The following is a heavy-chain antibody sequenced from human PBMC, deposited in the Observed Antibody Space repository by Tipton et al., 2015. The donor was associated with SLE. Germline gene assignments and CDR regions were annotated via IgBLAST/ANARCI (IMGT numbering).Heavy chain of an antibody. V-gene: IGHV4-38-2*02. CDR1: GYSISGGSY. Sequence: TLSLTCAVSGYSISGGSYWGWIRQPPGKGLEWIGCLFHSGSTYYNPSLKSRVTISVDTSRNQFSLKLTSVTAADTAGYYCARDWGGEALDFWGQGTLVTVSS. D-gene: IGHD2-21*01. J-gene: IGHJ4*02. CDR2: LFHSGST. CDR3: ARDWGGEALDF.